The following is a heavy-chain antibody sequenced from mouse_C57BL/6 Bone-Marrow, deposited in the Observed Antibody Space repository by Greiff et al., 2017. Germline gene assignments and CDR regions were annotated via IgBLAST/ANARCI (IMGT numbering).Heavy chain of an antibody. D-gene: IGHD1-1*01. CDR1: RYTFTSYW. V-gene: IGHV1-64*01. Sequence: VQLQQPGAELVKPGASVKLSCKASRYTFTSYWMHWVKQRPGQGLEWIGMIHPNSGSTNYNEKFKSKATLTVVKSSSTAYMQLSSLTSEDSAVYYCARGNYYGSTFYAMDYWGQGTSVTVSS. CDR3: ARGNYYGSTFYAMDY. J-gene: IGHJ4*01. CDR2: IHPNSGST.